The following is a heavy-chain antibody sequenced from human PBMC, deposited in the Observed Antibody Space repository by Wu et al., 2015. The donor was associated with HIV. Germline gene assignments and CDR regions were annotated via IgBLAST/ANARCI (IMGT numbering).Heavy chain of an antibody. CDR3: ARSPPNGIQAVTTDYFDY. CDR1: GGSFSSYA. Sequence: QVQLVQSGAEVKKPGSSVKVSCKASGGSFSSYAITWVRQAPGQGPEWMGGIIPIFGTTNYAQKFQGRVTITTDESTSTAYMELSSLRSEDTAVYYCARSPPNGIQAVTTDYFDYWGQGTLVTVSS. D-gene: IGHD4-17*01. CDR2: IIPIFGTT. V-gene: IGHV1-69*05. J-gene: IGHJ4*02.